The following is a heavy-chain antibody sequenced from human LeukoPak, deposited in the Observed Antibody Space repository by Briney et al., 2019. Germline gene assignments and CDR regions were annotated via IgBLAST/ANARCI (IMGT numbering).Heavy chain of an antibody. Sequence: GGSLRLSCAASGFTFRTYTMHWVRQAPGKGLEWVSVISYGGSKKYSADSVKGRFTISRDNSKNTLYLQMNSLRAEDTAVYYCAREQAITIFGVPPVPFDCWGQGTLVTVSS. J-gene: IGHJ4*02. CDR1: GFTFRTYT. CDR3: AREQAITIFGVPPVPFDC. V-gene: IGHV3-30-3*01. CDR2: ISYGGSKK. D-gene: IGHD3-3*01.